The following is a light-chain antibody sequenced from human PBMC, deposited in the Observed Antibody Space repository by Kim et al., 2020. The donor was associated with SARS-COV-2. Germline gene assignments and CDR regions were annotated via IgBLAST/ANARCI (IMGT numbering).Light chain of an antibody. V-gene: IGLV3-19*01. CDR1: SLRSYS. CDR3: DSRDNSGNHWV. CDR2: GKD. J-gene: IGLJ3*02. Sequence: SSELTQDPAVSVALGQTVRITCHGDSLRSYSASWYQQKPGQAPVLVIYGKDNRPSGIPDRFSGSSSGNTAYLTITGAQAEDEADYYCDSRDNSGNHWVFGGGTQLTVL.